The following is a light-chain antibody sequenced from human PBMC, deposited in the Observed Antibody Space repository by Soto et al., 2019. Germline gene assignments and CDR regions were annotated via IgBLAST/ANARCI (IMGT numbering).Light chain of an antibody. V-gene: IGKV3-20*01. CDR1: QTISSW. CDR2: GAS. Sequence: TQSPSTLSASVGDRVTITCRASQTISSWLAWYQQKPGQAPRLLIYGASSRATGIPDRFSGSGSGTDFTLTISRLEPEDFAMYYCQQYGYLVTFGGGTKVDIK. J-gene: IGKJ4*01. CDR3: QQYGYLVT.